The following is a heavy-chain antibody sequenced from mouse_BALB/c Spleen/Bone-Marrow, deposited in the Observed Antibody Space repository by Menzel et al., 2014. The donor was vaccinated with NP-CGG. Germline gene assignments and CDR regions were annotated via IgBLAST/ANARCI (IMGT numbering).Heavy chain of an antibody. Sequence: SGFSLTGYGVNWVRQPPGKGLEWLGMIWSDGSTDYNSALKSRLSISKDNSKSQVFLKMNSLQTDDTARYYCARGGGHPFAYWGQGTLVTVSA. V-gene: IGHV2-6-7*01. CDR3: ARGGGHPFAY. CDR2: IWSDGST. CDR1: GFSLTGYG. J-gene: IGHJ3*01.